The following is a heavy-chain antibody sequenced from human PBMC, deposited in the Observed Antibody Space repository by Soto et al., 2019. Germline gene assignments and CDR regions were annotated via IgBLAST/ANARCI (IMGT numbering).Heavy chain of an antibody. J-gene: IGHJ1*01. CDR3: VRAECPSCYRYQH. CDR2: IFSGGTTT. CDR1: GFTFTSYR. Sequence: EVQLVESGGGLVQPGGSLRLSCAASGFTFTSYRMNWVRQAPGKGLEWISYIFSGGTTTYYADSVKGRFTISRDNADNSVYLQMNSLRAEDTGVYFCVRAECPSCYRYQHWGQGTLVTVSS. V-gene: IGHV3-48*01. D-gene: IGHD2-2*02.